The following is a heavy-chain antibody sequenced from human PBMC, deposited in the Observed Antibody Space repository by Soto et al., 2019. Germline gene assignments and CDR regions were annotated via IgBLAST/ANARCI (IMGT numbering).Heavy chain of an antibody. CDR2: IWYDGSNK. CDR1: GFTLSSYG. CDR3: ARAGGSGSYDYYYYYGMDV. D-gene: IGHD3-10*01. V-gene: IGHV3-33*01. Sequence: GGSLRLSCAASGFTLSSYGMHWVRQAPGKGLEWVAVIWYDGSNKYYADSVKGRFTISRDNSKNTLYLQMNSLRAEDTAVYYCARAGGSGSYDYYYYYGMDVWGQGTTVTVSS. J-gene: IGHJ6*02.